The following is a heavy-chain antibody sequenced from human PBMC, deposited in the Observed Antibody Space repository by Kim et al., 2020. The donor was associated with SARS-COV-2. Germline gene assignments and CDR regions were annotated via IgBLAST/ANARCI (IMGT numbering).Heavy chain of an antibody. Sequence: SETLSLTCTVSGGSISSYYWSWIRQPPGKGLEWIGYIYYSGSTNYNPSLKSRVTISVDTSKNQFSLKLSSVTAADTAVYYCARHGSFGELPSRAEFDYWGQGTPGHRLL. V-gene: IGHV4-59*08. CDR3: ARHGSFGELPSRAEFDY. D-gene: IGHD3-10*01. CDR1: GGSISSYY. CDR2: IYYSGST. J-gene: IGHJ4*02.